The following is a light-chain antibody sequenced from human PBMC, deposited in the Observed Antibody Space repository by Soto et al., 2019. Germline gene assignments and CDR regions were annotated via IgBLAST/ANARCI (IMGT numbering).Light chain of an antibody. J-gene: IGKJ2*01. CDR3: QQYNSYPYT. V-gene: IGKV1-5*03. CDR1: QSISTW. Sequence: DIQMTQSPSTLSASVGDRVTITCRASQSISTWLAWYQQKPGKAPKLLIYKASNLESGVPSRFSGSGSGTEFTLTISSLQPDDCATYSCQQYNSYPYTFGQGTKLEI. CDR2: KAS.